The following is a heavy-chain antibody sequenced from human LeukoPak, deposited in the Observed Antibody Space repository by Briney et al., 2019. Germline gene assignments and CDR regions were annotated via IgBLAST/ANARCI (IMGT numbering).Heavy chain of an antibody. Sequence: GRSLRLSCAASGFTFDDYAMPWVRQAPGKGLEWVSGISWNSGSIGYADSVKGRFTISRDNAKNSLYLQMNSLRAEDTALYYCAKDISFGSGWFLDYWGQGTLVTVSS. CDR3: AKDISFGSGWFLDY. V-gene: IGHV3-9*01. CDR2: ISWNSGSI. J-gene: IGHJ4*02. CDR1: GFTFDDYA. D-gene: IGHD6-19*01.